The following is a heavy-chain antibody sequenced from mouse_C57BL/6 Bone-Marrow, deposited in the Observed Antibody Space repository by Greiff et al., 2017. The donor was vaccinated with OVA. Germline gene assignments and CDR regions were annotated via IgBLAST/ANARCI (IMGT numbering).Heavy chain of an antibody. D-gene: IGHD2-4*01. CDR1: GYTFTDYY. CDR2: INPYNGGT. Sequence: VQLQQSGPVLVKPGASVKMSCKASGYTFTDYYMNWVKQSHGKSLEWIGVINPYNGGTSYNQKFKGKATLTVDKSSSTAYMELNSLTSEDSAVYYWARDYDFSAWFAYWGQGTLVTVSA. V-gene: IGHV1-19*01. CDR3: ARDYDFSAWFAY. J-gene: IGHJ3*01.